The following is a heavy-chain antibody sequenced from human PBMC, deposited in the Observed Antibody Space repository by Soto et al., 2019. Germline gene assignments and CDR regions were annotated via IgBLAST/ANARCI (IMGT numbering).Heavy chain of an antibody. V-gene: IGHV6-1*01. D-gene: IGHD4-17*01. J-gene: IGHJ5*02. CDR3: ARATRTWFDP. CDR1: GSSVSSNIAT. CDR2: TYYRSKWYN. Sequence: SQTLSLTCAISGSSVSSNIATWNCIRQSPSRGLEWLGRTYYRSKWYNEYAVSVKSRITINPYTSKNQFSLQLNSVTPEDTAVYYCARATRTWFDPWGQGTMVTVSS.